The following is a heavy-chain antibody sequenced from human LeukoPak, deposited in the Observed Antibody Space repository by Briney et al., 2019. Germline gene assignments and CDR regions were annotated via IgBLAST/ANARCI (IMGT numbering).Heavy chain of an antibody. V-gene: IGHV4-30-2*01. CDR3: ARENRHEAFFDY. Sequence: SETLSLTCAVSGGSISSGGYSWSWIRQPPGKGLEWIGYIYHSGSTYYNPSLKSRVTISVDRSKNQFSLKLSSVTAADTAVYYCARENRHEAFFDYWGQGTLVTVSS. CDR2: IYHSGST. J-gene: IGHJ4*02. CDR1: GGSISSGGYS.